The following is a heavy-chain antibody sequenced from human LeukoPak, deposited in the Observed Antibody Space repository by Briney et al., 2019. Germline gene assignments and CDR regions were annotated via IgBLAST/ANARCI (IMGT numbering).Heavy chain of an antibody. V-gene: IGHV4-39*07. CDR2: IYYSGST. Sequence: PSETLSLTCTVSGGSISSSSYYWGWIRQPPGKGLEWIGSIYYSGSTYYNPSLKSRVTISVDTSKNQFSLNLRSVTAADTAVYYCARDRAFDYWGQGTLVTVSS. J-gene: IGHJ4*02. CDR3: ARDRAFDY. CDR1: GGSISSSSYY.